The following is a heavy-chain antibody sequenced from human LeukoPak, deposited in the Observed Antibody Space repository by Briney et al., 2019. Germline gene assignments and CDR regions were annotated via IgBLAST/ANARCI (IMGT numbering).Heavy chain of an antibody. CDR3: AKVAAASKYFDY. D-gene: IGHD6-13*01. J-gene: IGHJ4*02. CDR1: RFTVSSNY. V-gene: IGHV3-66*01. Sequence: GGSLRLSYEASRFTVSSNYMSWVRQAPGKGLEWVSAIYSGYTTYYADSVRGRFTISRDNSKNTLYLQMNSLRAEDTAVYYCAKVAAASKYFDYWGQGTLVTVSS. CDR2: IYSGYTT.